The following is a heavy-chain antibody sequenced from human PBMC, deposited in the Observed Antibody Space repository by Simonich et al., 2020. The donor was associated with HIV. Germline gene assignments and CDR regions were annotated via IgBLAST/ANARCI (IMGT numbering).Heavy chain of an antibody. D-gene: IGHD3-3*01. V-gene: IGHV4-34*01. J-gene: IGHJ4*02. CDR3: ARRDRELILYFDY. CDR1: GGSFSGYY. CDR2: INHSGIT. Sequence: QVQLQQWGAGLLKPSETLSLTCAGYGGSFSGYYWSWIRPPPGKELEWIGEINHSGITNYKSSLNSRATISVDKSKNPFSLKLSSVTAADTAIYYCARRDRELILYFDYWGQGNLVTVSS.